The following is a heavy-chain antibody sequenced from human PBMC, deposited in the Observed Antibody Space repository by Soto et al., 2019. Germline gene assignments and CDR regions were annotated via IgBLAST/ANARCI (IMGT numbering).Heavy chain of an antibody. CDR3: ARDLQQYYYGSGSYYHYFDY. Sequence: QVQLVQSGAEVKKPGSSVKVSCKASGSTFSSYAISWVRQAPGQGLEWMGGIIPIFGTANYAQKFQGRVTITADESTSTAYMELSSLRSEDTAVYYCARDLQQYYYGSGSYYHYFDYWGQGTLVTVSS. J-gene: IGHJ4*02. CDR2: IIPIFGTA. D-gene: IGHD3-10*01. V-gene: IGHV1-69*01. CDR1: GSTFSSYA.